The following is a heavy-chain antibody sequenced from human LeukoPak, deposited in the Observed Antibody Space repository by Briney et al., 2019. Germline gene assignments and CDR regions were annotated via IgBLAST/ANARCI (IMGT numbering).Heavy chain of an antibody. Sequence: ASVKVSCKASRGTFSSYAISWVRQAPGQGLEWMGWINPNSGGTNYAQKFQGRVTMTRDTSISTAYMELSRLRSDDTAVYYCARAGVRFLEWLLYYFDYWGQGTLVTVSS. CDR1: RGTFSSYA. V-gene: IGHV1-2*02. CDR3: ARAGVRFLEWLLYYFDY. J-gene: IGHJ4*02. D-gene: IGHD3-3*01. CDR2: INPNSGGT.